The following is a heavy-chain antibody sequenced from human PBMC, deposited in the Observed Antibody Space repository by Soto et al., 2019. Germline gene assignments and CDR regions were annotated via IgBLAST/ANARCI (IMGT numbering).Heavy chain of an antibody. CDR3: AREVPSTWRGNWFDP. J-gene: IGHJ5*02. CDR1: GFTVTGHY. V-gene: IGHV3-53*01. Sequence: GGSLRLSCAASGFTVTGHYMSWVRQAPGKGLEWVSVIDSGGSTAYTDSVKGRFTISRDDSKNTVYLQMSSLRAEDTAVYYCAREVPSTWRGNWFDPWGPGTLVTVSS. D-gene: IGHD1-26*01. CDR2: IDSGGST.